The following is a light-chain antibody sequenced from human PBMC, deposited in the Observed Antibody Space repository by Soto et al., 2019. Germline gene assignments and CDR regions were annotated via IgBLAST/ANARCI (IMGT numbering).Light chain of an antibody. CDR1: SSDVGSFDL. CDR3: CSYAGGTYPDV. Sequence: QSALTQPASVSGSPGQSITISCTGTSSDVGSFDLVSWYQHHPGKAPKLMIYEVSKRPSGVSNRLSGSKSGNAASLTISGLQAEDEADYYCCSYAGGTYPDVFGTGTKLTVL. CDR2: EVS. V-gene: IGLV2-23*02. J-gene: IGLJ1*01.